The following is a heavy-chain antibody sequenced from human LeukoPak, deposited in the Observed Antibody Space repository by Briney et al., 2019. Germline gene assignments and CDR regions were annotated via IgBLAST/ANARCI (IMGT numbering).Heavy chain of an antibody. V-gene: IGHV4-39*01. CDR3: ARGQPDYGGNSDAFDI. CDR1: GGSIPTKNFY. CDR2: VFYSGRT. D-gene: IGHD4-23*01. J-gene: IGHJ3*02. Sequence: SETLSLTCTVSGGSIPTKNFYWGWIRQPPGKGLEWIGSVFYSGRTYYNPSLKSRVTIFVDPSKNQFSLNLRSVTAADTAVYYCARGQPDYGGNSDAFDIWGQGTMVTVSS.